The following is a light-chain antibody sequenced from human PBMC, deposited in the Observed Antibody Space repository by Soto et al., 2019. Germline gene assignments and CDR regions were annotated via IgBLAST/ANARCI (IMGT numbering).Light chain of an antibody. Sequence: QAVVTQPPSVSGAPGQRVTISCTGSSSNIGAGFDVYWYQQLPGTAPKLLIYANSNRPSGVPDRFSGSKSDTSASLAITGLQAEDEADYYCQSYDRSLRGVVFGGGTKLTVL. CDR3: QSYDRSLRGVV. V-gene: IGLV1-40*01. CDR2: ANS. CDR1: SSNIGAGFD. J-gene: IGLJ2*01.